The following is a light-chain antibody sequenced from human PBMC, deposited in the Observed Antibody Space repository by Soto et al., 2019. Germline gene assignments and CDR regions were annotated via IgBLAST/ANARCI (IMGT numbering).Light chain of an antibody. CDR1: QSVLHRSTNNNY. CDR2: WAS. Sequence: IVMSQSPDSLAVSLGERATINCKSSQSVLHRSTNNNYLAWYQQKPGQPHKLLFYWASTRQSGVPGRFSGSGSETDFTLTISSLQAEDVAVYYCQQYYNTPYTFGQGTKLEIK. CDR3: QQYYNTPYT. V-gene: IGKV4-1*01. J-gene: IGKJ2*01.